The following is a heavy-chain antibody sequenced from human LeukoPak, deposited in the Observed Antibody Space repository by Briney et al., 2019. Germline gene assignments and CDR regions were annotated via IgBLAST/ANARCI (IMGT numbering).Heavy chain of an antibody. Sequence: PGGSLRLSCAASGFTFSDAWMSWVRQAPGRGLEWVGRVKSKSDGGTTDYAAPVKGRFTISRDDSKNTLYLQMNSLKTEDTAVYYCVKGDYPLFAHWGQGTLVTVSS. CDR1: GFTFSDAW. J-gene: IGHJ4*02. V-gene: IGHV3-15*01. CDR3: VKGDYPLFAH. CDR2: VKSKSDGGTT. D-gene: IGHD3-16*01.